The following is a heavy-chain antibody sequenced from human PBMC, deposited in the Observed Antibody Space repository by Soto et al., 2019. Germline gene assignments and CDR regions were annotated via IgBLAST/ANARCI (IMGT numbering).Heavy chain of an antibody. CDR1: GYSFTSYW. D-gene: IGHD2-15*01. V-gene: IGHV5-51*01. Sequence: PGESLKISCKGSGYSFTSYWIGWVRQMPGEGLEWMGIIYPGDSDTRYSPSFQGQVTISADKSISTAYLQWSSLKASDTAMYYCARRMDCSGGSCSYYYYYGMDVWGQGTTVTVSS. J-gene: IGHJ6*02. CDR2: IYPGDSDT. CDR3: ARRMDCSGGSCSYYYYYGMDV.